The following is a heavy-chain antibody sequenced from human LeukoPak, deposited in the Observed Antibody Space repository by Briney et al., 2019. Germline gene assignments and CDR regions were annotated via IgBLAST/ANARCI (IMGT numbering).Heavy chain of an antibody. Sequence: ASVKVSCKVSGYTLTELSMHWVRQAPGKGLEWMGGFDPEDGETIYAQKFQGRVTMTEDTSTDTAYMELSSLRSEDTAVYYCATDLNYYDSSGPKPSNWFDPWGQGTLVTVSS. CDR3: ATDLNYYDSSGPKPSNWFDP. CDR2: FDPEDGET. CDR1: GYTLTELS. V-gene: IGHV1-24*01. J-gene: IGHJ5*02. D-gene: IGHD3-22*01.